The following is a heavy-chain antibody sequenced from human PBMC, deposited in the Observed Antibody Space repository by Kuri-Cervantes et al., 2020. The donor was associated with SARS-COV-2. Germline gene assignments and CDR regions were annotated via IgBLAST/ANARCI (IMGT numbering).Heavy chain of an antibody. CDR1: GYSISSGYY. Sequence: SETLSLTCTVSGYSISSGYYWGWIRQPPGKGLEWIGSIYHSGSTYYNPSLKSRVTISVDTSKNQFSLKLSSVTAADTAVYYCARVIAAAGREGYWGQGTLVTVSS. V-gene: IGHV4-38-2*02. CDR2: IYHSGST. D-gene: IGHD6-13*01. CDR3: ARVIAAAGREGY. J-gene: IGHJ4*02.